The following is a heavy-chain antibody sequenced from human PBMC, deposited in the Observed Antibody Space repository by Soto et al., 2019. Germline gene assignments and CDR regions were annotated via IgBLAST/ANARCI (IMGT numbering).Heavy chain of an antibody. J-gene: IGHJ4*02. V-gene: IGHV1-18*04. CDR1: GYTFSNFG. CDR2: ITPYNGNA. Sequence: QVQLVQSGAEVENPGASVKVSCKASGYTFSNFGINWVRQAPGQGLEWMGWITPYNGNANYAQKYQDRLTVTTDTSTNPAYLELRSLRSDDTAVYFCARARMYRGAYHDYWGQGTLVTVSS. D-gene: IGHD1-26*01. CDR3: ARARMYRGAYHDY.